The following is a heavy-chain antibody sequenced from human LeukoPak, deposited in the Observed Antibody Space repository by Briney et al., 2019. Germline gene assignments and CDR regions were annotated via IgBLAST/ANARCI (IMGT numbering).Heavy chain of an antibody. CDR3: ARYRGYSYGYDV. CDR1: GYTFTGYY. V-gene: IGHV1-2*02. J-gene: IGHJ4*02. D-gene: IGHD5-18*01. CDR2: INPNSGGT. Sequence: ASVKVSCKASGYTFTGYYMHWVRQAPGQGLEWMGWINPNSGGTNYAQKFQGRVTMTRDTSISTAYMELSRLRSDDTAVHYCARYRGYSYGYDVWGQGTLVTVSS.